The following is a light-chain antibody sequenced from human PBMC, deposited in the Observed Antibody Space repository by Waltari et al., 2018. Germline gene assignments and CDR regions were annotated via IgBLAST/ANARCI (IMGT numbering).Light chain of an antibody. CDR1: EGVSTK. CDR3: QQYSNWPPT. V-gene: IGKV3-15*01. J-gene: IGKJ1*01. CDR2: GAS. Sequence: ETVMTQSPATLSVSPGDGATLSCRAREGVSTKLAWYQRKSGQAPRLLIYGASTRATGIPARFSGTGSGTEFTLTVSSLQSEDFALYYCQQYSNWPPTFGQGTKVDIK.